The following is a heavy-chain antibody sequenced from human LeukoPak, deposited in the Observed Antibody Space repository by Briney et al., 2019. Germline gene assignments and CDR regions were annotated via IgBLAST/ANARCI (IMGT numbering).Heavy chain of an antibody. V-gene: IGHV1-69*04. CDR1: VGTVSSYA. J-gene: IGHJ4*02. Sequence: SVKLSCKASVGTVSSYAISWVRQAPGQGLEWMGRIIPIFGIANYAQTFQGRVTITADKPTSTAYMERSSLRSEDTAVYYWARRADYGGNLGDYWGQGTLVSVSS. CDR3: ARRADYGGNLGDY. D-gene: IGHD4-23*01. CDR2: IIPIFGIA.